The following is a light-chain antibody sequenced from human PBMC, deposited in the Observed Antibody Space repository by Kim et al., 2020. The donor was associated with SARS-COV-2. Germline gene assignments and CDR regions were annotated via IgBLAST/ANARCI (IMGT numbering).Light chain of an antibody. Sequence: GQSITISCTGTSSDIGGYNYVSWYQQHPGKAPKFMIYDVTVRPSGVSNRFSGSKSGNTASLTISGLQAEDEADYYCSSYTSSSTWVFGGGTKLTVL. V-gene: IGLV2-14*03. J-gene: IGLJ3*02. CDR1: SSDIGGYNY. CDR3: SSYTSSSTWV. CDR2: DVT.